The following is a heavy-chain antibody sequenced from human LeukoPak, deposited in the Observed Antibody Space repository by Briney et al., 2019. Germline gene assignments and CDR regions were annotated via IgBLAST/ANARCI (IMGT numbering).Heavy chain of an antibody. J-gene: IGHJ5*02. D-gene: IGHD2-15*01. CDR2: INRSGST. CDR1: GFTFSSYA. Sequence: GSLRLSCAASGFTFSSYAMSWVRQAPGKGLEWIGEINRSGSTHYNPSLTSRVTISVDTSKNQFSLRLTSVTAADTSVYARISVVVAQFGLSYNWFDPWGQETLVTVSS. CDR3: ISVVVAQFGLSYNWFDP. V-gene: IGHV4-34*08.